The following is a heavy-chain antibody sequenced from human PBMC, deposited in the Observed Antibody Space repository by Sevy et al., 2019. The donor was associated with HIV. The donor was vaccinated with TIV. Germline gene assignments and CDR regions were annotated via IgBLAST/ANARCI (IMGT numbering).Heavy chain of an antibody. V-gene: IGHV3-15*01. J-gene: IGHJ4*02. CDR2: IKGKIYDGTI. CDR1: GFTFSNAW. Sequence: GGSLRLSCAASGFTFSNAWMSWVRQAPGKGREWVGRIKGKIYDGTIDYAAPVKGRFSISRDDAKNTLYLQMNSLKTEDTAVYYCTTASWSQEDYYSYWGQGTLVTVSS. CDR3: TTASWSQEDYYSY. D-gene: IGHD6-13*01.